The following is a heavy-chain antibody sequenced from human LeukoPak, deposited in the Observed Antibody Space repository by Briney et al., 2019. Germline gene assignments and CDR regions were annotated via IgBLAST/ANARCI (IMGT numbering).Heavy chain of an antibody. D-gene: IGHD3-22*01. CDR1: GFTFSSYW. CDR2: ISGSGGST. V-gene: IGHV3-23*01. Sequence: GGSLRLSCAASGFTFSSYWMSWVRQAPGKGLEWVSAISGSGGSTYYADSVKGRFTISRDISKNTLYLQMNSLRAEDTAVYYCTRDLYYDSSGYFFHDFWGQGALVTVSS. CDR3: TRDLYYDSSGYFFHDF. J-gene: IGHJ4*02.